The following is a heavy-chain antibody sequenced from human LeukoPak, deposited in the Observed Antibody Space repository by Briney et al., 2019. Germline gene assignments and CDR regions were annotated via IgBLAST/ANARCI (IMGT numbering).Heavy chain of an antibody. CDR1: GFTFTTYW. Sequence: GGSLRLSCAASGFTFTTYWMSWVRQAPGKGLEGVANIKQDGTEKYYVDSVKGRFTISRDNAKNSLYLQMNSLRAEDTAVYYCARDPGYCSGGSCQYYYYYYMDVWGKGTTVTVSS. J-gene: IGHJ6*03. CDR2: IKQDGTEK. D-gene: IGHD2-15*01. CDR3: ARDPGYCSGGSCQYYYYYYMDV. V-gene: IGHV3-7*01.